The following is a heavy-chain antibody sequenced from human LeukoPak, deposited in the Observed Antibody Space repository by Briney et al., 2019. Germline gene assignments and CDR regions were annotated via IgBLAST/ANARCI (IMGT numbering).Heavy chain of an antibody. CDR2: IYTDGTTT. V-gene: IGHV3-23*03. CDR3: ASDGYNYFEF. CDR1: GFTFSGYS. Sequence: GGSLRLSCAASGFTFSGYSMSWVRQAPGKGLEWISLIYTDGTTTFYADSVKGRFTLSRDNSKNTFYLQMNGLRPEDTAVYYCASDGYNYFEFWGQGTLVIVSS. J-gene: IGHJ4*02. D-gene: IGHD5-24*01.